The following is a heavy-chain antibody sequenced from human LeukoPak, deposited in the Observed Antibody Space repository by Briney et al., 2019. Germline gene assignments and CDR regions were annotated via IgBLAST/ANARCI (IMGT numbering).Heavy chain of an antibody. CDR3: ARVTEGGFGELYPDY. J-gene: IGHJ4*02. Sequence: PGGSLRLSCAASGFTFSSYWMSWVRQAPGKGLEWVANIKQDGSEKYYVDSVKGRFTISRDNAKNSLYLQMNSLRAEDTAVYYCARVTEGGFGELYPDYWGQGTLVTVSS. D-gene: IGHD3-10*01. V-gene: IGHV3-7*01. CDR2: IKQDGSEK. CDR1: GFTFSSYW.